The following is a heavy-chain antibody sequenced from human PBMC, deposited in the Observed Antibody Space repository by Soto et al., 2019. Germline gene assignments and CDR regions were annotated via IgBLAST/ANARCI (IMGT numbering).Heavy chain of an antibody. CDR2: IRSKSYGWTT. CDR1: GFTFGDYP. CDR3: ARGGAVAVDAFDI. J-gene: IGHJ3*02. D-gene: IGHD6-19*01. V-gene: IGHV3-49*05. Sequence: EVQLVESGGGLVKPGGSLRLSCTTSGFTFGDYPMSWFRQAPGKGLEWVNFIRSKSYGWTTEYAASVKGRFTISRDDSKSIAYLQMNSLKAEDTAMYYCARGGAVAVDAFDIWGQGTMVTVSP.